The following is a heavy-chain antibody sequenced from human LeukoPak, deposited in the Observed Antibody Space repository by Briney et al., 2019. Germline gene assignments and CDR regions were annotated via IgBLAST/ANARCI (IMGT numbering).Heavy chain of an antibody. CDR2: IYYSGST. CDR1: GRSISSGDYY. CDR3: AREAKALPYYFDY. V-gene: IGHV4-30-4*01. Sequence: SQTLSLTCTVSGRSISSGDYYWSWIRQPPGKGLEWIGYIYYSGSTYYNPSLKSRVTISVDTSKNQFSLKLSSVTAADTAVYYCAREAKALPYYFDYWGQGTLVTVSS. J-gene: IGHJ4*02.